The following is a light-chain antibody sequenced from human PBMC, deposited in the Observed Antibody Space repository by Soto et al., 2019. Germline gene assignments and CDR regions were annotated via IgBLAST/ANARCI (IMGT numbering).Light chain of an antibody. Sequence: EIMMTQSPATLSVSPGERATLSCRASQSVSSDLAWYQQKPGQAPRLLIYGASTRATGIPARFSGSGSGTEFTLTISSLQSEDFAIYYCQQYNYWPPGYTFGQGTKLEIK. V-gene: IGKV3-15*01. J-gene: IGKJ2*01. CDR2: GAS. CDR1: QSVSSD. CDR3: QQYNYWPPGYT.